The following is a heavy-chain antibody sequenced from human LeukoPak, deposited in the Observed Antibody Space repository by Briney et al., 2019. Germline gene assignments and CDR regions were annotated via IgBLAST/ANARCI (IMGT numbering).Heavy chain of an antibody. CDR2: ISTGGSAM. D-gene: IGHD2-21*01. Sequence: GGSLRLSCAASGFTFSSYDMNWVRQAPGKGLEWISYISTGGSAMFYADSVRGRLTISRDNAKNSLYLQMNSLRAEDTAVYYCAREVQGGPFVVSIPFDYWGQGTLVTVSS. CDR1: GFTFSSYD. CDR3: AREVQGGPFVVSIPFDY. V-gene: IGHV3-48*03. J-gene: IGHJ4*02.